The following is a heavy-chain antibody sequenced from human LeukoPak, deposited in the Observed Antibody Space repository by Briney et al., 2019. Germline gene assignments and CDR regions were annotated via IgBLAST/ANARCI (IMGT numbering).Heavy chain of an antibody. CDR3: ARDPYYDILTGYYDPFDY. V-gene: IGHV1-18*01. J-gene: IGHJ4*02. D-gene: IGHD3-9*01. CDR1: GYTFTSYG. Sequence: ASVKVSCKASGYTFTSYGISWVRQAPGQGLEWMGWISAYNGNTNYAQKLQGRVTMTTDTSTSTAYMELRSLRSDDTAVYYCARDPYYDILTGYYDPFDYWGQGTLVTVSS. CDR2: ISAYNGNT.